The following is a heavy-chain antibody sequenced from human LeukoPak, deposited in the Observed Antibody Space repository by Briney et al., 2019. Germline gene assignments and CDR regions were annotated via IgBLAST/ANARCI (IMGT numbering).Heavy chain of an antibody. V-gene: IGHV3-30*18. Sequence: GRSLRLSCAASGFTFSSYGMHWVRQAPGKGLEWVAVISYDESNKYYADSVKGRFTISRDNSKNTLYLQMNSLRAEDTAVYYCAKPQSPSFDWLPGDYWGQGTLVTVSS. CDR2: ISYDESNK. D-gene: IGHD3-9*01. J-gene: IGHJ4*02. CDR3: AKPQSPSFDWLPGDY. CDR1: GFTFSSYG.